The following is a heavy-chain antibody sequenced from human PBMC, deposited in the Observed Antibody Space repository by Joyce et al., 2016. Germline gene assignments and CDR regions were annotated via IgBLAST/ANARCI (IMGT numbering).Heavy chain of an antibody. CDR1: GGSISSGDYS. J-gene: IGHJ4*02. V-gene: IGHV4-30-4*01. CDR2: IYYSGNT. CDR3: ARDWILASAFDY. Sequence: QVQLQESGPGLVKPSQTLSLTCTVSGGSISSGDYSWSWIRQPPGKGLEWIGYIYYSGNTYYNPSLQSRVTISVDTSKNQFSLELTSVSAADTAVYYCARDWILASAFDYWGPGTMVTVSS. D-gene: IGHD3-3*01.